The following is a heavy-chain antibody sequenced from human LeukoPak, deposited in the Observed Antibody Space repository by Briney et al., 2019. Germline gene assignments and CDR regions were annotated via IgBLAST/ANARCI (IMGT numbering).Heavy chain of an antibody. J-gene: IGHJ4*02. CDR1: GFTFSRYW. CDR3: AADLRRYSML. V-gene: IGHV3-74*01. CDR2: INPDGSTT. Sequence: GGSLRLSCAASGFTFSRYWIHWVRQAPGKGLEWVSRINPDGSTTTYADSVKGRFTISRDNAKNTVYLQMNSLRAEDTAVYYCAADLRRYSMLWGQGTLVTVSS. D-gene: IGHD2-15*01.